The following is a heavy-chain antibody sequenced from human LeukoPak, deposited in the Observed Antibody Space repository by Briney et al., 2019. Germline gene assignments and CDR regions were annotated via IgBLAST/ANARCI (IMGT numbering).Heavy chain of an antibody. CDR1: DDSVSSNSAA. CDR3: ARATTMVRGVSMDV. D-gene: IGHD3-10*01. V-gene: IGHV6-1*01. CDR2: TYYRSKWYN. Sequence: SQTLSLTCAISDDSVSSNSAAWNWIRQSPSRGLEWLGRTYYRSKWYNDYAVSVKSRITIDPDTSKNRFSLQLNSVTPEDTAVYYCARATTMVRGVSMDVWGQGTTVTVSS. J-gene: IGHJ6*02.